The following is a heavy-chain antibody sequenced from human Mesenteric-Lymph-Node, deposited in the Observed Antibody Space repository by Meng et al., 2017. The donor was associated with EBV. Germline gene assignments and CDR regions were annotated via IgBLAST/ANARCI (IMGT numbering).Heavy chain of an antibody. V-gene: IGHV4-34*02. J-gene: IGHJ4*02. D-gene: IGHD3-16*02. CDR3: ARGPLAFGGVFVQF. Sequence: LKHGGEGLLKPSEPLSLPCAVYDDTFSSYSWTWIRQPPGKGLEWIGEINYGGSTNYSPSLKSRVTISLDTSNNQFSLKLTSVTAADTAVYYCARGPLAFGGVFVQFWGQGTLVTVSS. CDR2: INYGGST. CDR1: DDTFSSYS.